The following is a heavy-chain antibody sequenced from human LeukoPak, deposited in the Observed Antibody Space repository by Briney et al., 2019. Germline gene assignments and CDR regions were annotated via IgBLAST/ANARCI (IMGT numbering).Heavy chain of an antibody. CDR3: ARDVRARIAAF. Sequence: ASVKVSCMASGYTFTGYYMHWVREAPGQGLEWMGGIIPIFGTANYAQKFQGRVTITADEFTSTAYMELSRLRSEDTAVYYCARDVRARIAAFWGQGTLVTVSS. V-gene: IGHV1-69*13. CDR2: IIPIFGTA. CDR1: GYTFTGYY. D-gene: IGHD6-25*01. J-gene: IGHJ4*02.